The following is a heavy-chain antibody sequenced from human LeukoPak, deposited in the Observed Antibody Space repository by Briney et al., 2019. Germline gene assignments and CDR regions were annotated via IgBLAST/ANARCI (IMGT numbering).Heavy chain of an antibody. J-gene: IGHJ6*04. CDR2: ISSRSSTI. V-gene: IGHV3-48*01. CDR1: GFTFSSYS. CDR3: ARGVGYCSSTSCRPAV. D-gene: IGHD2-2*01. Sequence: GGSLRLSCAASGFTFSSYSMNWVRQAPGKGLEWVSYISSRSSTIYYADSVKGRFTISRDNAKNSLYLQMNSLRAEDTAVYYCARGVGYCSSTSCRPAVWGKGTTVTISS.